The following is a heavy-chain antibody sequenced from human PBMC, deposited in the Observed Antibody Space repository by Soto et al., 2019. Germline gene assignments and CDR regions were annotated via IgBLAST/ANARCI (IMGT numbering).Heavy chain of an antibody. J-gene: IGHJ6*02. Sequence: QVQLQESGPGLVKPSETLSLTCTVSGGSVSSGSYYWSWIRQPPGKGLEWIGYIYYSGSTNYNPSLQRRVTISVDTSKNQSSLKLSSGTAADAAVYYCARGIEGWYQGRYYYGMDVWGQGTTVTVSS. D-gene: IGHD6-19*01. CDR1: GGSVSSGSYY. CDR3: ARGIEGWYQGRYYYGMDV. CDR2: IYYSGST. V-gene: IGHV4-61*01.